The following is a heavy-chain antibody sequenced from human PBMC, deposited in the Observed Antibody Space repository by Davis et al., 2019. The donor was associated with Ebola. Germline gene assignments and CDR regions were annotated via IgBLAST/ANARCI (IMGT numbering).Heavy chain of an antibody. CDR1: GGSFSGYY. Sequence: SETLSLTCAVYGGSFSGYYWSWIRQPPGKGLEWIGEINHSGSTNYNPSLKSRVTISVDTSKNQFSLKLSSVTAADTAVYYCARLKVLRWFGTLDYWGQGTLVTVSS. CDR2: INHSGST. V-gene: IGHV4-34*01. J-gene: IGHJ4*02. D-gene: IGHD3-10*01. CDR3: ARLKVLRWFGTLDY.